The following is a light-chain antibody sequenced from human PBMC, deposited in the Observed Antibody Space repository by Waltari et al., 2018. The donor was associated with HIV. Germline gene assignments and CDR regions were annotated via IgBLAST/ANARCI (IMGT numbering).Light chain of an antibody. CDR3: QHYNNFPWT. Sequence: DIQMTQSPSTLSASVGDSVTITYRASQSISSWLAWYQQKPGKAPKLLINKASTLESGGPLRFSGSASGTEFTLTITSLQPDDFATYYCQHYNNFPWTFGQGTKVEI. V-gene: IGKV1-5*03. J-gene: IGKJ1*01. CDR1: QSISSW. CDR2: KAS.